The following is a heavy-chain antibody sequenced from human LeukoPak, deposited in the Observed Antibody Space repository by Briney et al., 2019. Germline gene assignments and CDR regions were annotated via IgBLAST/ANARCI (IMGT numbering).Heavy chain of an antibody. D-gene: IGHD3-10*01. J-gene: IGHJ4*02. V-gene: IGHV3-23*01. CDR2: ISGSGGST. Sequence: GGSLRHSCAASGFTFSSYAMSWVREATGKGLEWVSAISGSGGSTYYADSVKGRFTISRDNSKNTLYLQMNSLRAEDTAVYYCAKTLVCLGELFLGAFDYWGQGTLVTVSS. CDR1: GFTFSSYA. CDR3: AKTLVCLGELFLGAFDY.